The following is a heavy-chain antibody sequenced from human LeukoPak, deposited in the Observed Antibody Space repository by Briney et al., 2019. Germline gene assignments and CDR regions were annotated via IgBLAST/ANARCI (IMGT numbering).Heavy chain of an antibody. CDR2: IYSGGST. CDR1: GFTFSSYE. D-gene: IGHD5-12*01. Sequence: PGGSLRLSCAASGFTFSSYEMHWVRQAPGKGLECVSIIYSGGSTYYADSVKGRFTISRDNSKRTLYLQMKSLRVEDTAVYYCAGGWLRFFDFWGQGTLVTVSS. CDR3: AGGWLRFFDF. J-gene: IGHJ4*02. V-gene: IGHV3-53*01.